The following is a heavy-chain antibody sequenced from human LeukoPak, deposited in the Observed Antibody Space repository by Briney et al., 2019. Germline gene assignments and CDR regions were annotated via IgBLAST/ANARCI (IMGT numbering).Heavy chain of an antibody. CDR1: GFTFSSYA. V-gene: IGHV3-23*01. D-gene: IGHD6-19*01. CDR2: ISGSGGST. CDR3: AKDIGIAVAGRDEYFQH. Sequence: GSLRLSCAASGFTFSSYAMSWVRQAPGKRLEWVSAISGSGGSTYYADSVKGRFTISRDNSKNTLYLQMNSLRAEDTAVYYCAKDIGIAVAGRDEYFQHWGQGTLVTVSS. J-gene: IGHJ1*01.